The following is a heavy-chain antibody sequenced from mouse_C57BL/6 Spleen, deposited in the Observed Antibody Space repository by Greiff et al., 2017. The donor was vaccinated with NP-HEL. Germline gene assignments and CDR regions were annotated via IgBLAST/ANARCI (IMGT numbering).Heavy chain of an antibody. J-gene: IGHJ3*01. D-gene: IGHD3-2*02. CDR1: GYTFTSYW. Sequence: QVQLQQPGAELVKPGASVKLSCKASGYTFTSYWMHWVKQRPGQGLEWIGMIHPNSGSTNYNEKFKSKATLTVDKSSSTAYMQLSSLTSEDSAVYYCARHGQDSSGYAPWFAYWGQGTLVTVSA. V-gene: IGHV1-64*01. CDR2: IHPNSGST. CDR3: ARHGQDSSGYAPWFAY.